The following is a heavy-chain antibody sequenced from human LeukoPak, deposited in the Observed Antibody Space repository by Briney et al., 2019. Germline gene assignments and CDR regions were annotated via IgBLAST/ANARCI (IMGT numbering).Heavy chain of an antibody. CDR3: ARRLRKTFDAFHI. J-gene: IGHJ3*02. CDR2: IYHSGST. D-gene: IGHD4-17*01. Sequence: SETLSLTCAVSGYSISSGYYWGWIRQPPGKGLEWIGSIYHSGSTYYNPSLKSRVTISVDTSKNQFSLKLSSVTAADTAVYYCARRLRKTFDAFHIWGQGTMVTVSS. CDR1: GYSISSGYY. V-gene: IGHV4-38-2*01.